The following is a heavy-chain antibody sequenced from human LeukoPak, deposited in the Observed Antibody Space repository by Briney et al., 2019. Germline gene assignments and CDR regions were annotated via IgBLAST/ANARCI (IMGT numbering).Heavy chain of an antibody. CDR1: GFTFSRYS. D-gene: IGHD2-15*01. V-gene: IGHV3-21*01. CDR2: ISISSNYI. CDR3: ARVVRYCSGGSCYYFDY. J-gene: IGHJ4*02. Sequence: PGGSLRLSCAASGFTFSRYSMNWVRQAPGKGLEWVSSISISSNYIYHPDSLKGRFTISRDNAKNSLYLQINSLRAEDTAVYYCARVVRYCSGGSCYYFDYWGQGTLVTVSS.